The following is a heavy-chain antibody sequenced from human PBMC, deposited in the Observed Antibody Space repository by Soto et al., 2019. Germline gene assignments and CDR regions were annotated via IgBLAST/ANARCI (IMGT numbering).Heavy chain of an antibody. D-gene: IGHD3-3*01. V-gene: IGHV6-1*01. CDR3: ARGVFVTIFGVVIASPYFDY. J-gene: IGHJ4*02. CDR1: GDSVSSNSAA. Sequence: LSLTCVISGDSVSSNSAAWNWIRQSPSRGLEWLGRTYYRSKWYNDYAVSVKSRITINPDTSKNQFSLQLNSVTPEDTAVYYCARGVFVTIFGVVIASPYFDYWGQGTLVTVSS. CDR2: TYYRSKWYN.